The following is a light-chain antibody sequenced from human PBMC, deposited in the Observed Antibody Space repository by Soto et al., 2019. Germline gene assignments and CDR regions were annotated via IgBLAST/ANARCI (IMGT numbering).Light chain of an antibody. J-gene: IGKJ1*01. CDR3: QHYGSSRT. CDR2: GAS. Sequence: EIVLTQSPGTLSLSPGERATLSCRASQSVSNNYLAWYQQKPGQAPRLLIYGASNRATGIPDRFSGSGSGTDFTLTISRLEPEDFAVYFCQHYGSSRTFGQGTKV. CDR1: QSVSNNY. V-gene: IGKV3-20*01.